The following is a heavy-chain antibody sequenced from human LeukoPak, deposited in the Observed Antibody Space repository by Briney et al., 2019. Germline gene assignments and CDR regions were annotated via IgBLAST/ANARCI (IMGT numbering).Heavy chain of an antibody. D-gene: IGHD3-9*01. V-gene: IGHV4-61*02. CDR1: GASISSGSYY. J-gene: IGHJ5*02. CDR3: ARGKRDLDILNL. CDR2: IYTSGST. Sequence: PSQTLSLTCTVSGASISSGSYYWSWIRQPAGKGLEWIGRIYTSGSTNYNPSLKSRVTISVDTSKNQFSLKLSSVTAADTAVYYCARGKRDLDILNLWGQGTLVTVSS.